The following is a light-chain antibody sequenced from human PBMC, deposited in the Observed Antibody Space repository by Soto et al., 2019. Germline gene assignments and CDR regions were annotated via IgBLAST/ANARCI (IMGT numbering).Light chain of an antibody. V-gene: IGKV1-5*03. CDR2: EAS. CDR3: QQYNSYSET. J-gene: IGKJ2*01. CDR1: QSIGSW. Sequence: DIQMTQSPSTLSASVGDRVTITCRASQSIGSWLAWYQQKPGKAPRLLIYEASSLQSGVTSLFSGSGSGTEFTLTISSLQPDDFATYYCQQYNSYSETFGQGTKLEIK.